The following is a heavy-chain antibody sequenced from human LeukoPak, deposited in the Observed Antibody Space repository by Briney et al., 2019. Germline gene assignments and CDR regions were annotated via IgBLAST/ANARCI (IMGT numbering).Heavy chain of an antibody. CDR3: ARDSRDKHYYYYYYMDV. J-gene: IGHJ6*03. V-gene: IGHV1-69*06. Sequence: ASVKVSCKASGYTFTSYYMHWVRQAPGQGLEWMGGIIPIFGKANYAQKFQGRVTITADKSTSTAYMELSSPRSEDTAVYYCARDSRDKHYYYYYYMDVWGKGTTVTVSS. CDR1: GYTFTSYY. CDR2: IIPIFGKA.